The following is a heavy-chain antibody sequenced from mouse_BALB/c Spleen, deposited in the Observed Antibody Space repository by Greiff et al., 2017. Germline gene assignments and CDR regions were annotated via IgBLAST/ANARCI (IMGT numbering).Heavy chain of an antibody. CDR2: INPSTGYT. CDR3: ARSLRYFGY. CDR1: GYTFTSYW. V-gene: IGHV1-7*01. J-gene: IGHJ2*01. Sequence: QVQLQQSGAELAKPGASVKMSCKASGYTFTSYWMHWVKQRPGQGLEWIGYINPSTGYTEYNQKFKDKATLTADKSSSTAYMQLSSLTSEDSAVYYCARSLRYFGYWGQGTTLTVSS. D-gene: IGHD1-2*01.